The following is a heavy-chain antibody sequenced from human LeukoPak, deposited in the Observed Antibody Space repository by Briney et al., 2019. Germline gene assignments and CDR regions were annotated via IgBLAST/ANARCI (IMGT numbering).Heavy chain of an antibody. D-gene: IGHD3-22*01. Sequence: SETLSLTRTVSGGSISSSRYYWGWIRQPPGKGLEWVGGIYYSGSTYYNPSLKSRVTISVDTSKNQFSLKLSSVTAADTAVYYCARGNYYDSSGYYYYYYYYMDVWGKGTTVTVSS. CDR2: IYYSGST. CDR3: ARGNYYDSSGYYYYYYYYMDV. V-gene: IGHV4-39*07. CDR1: GGSISSSRYY. J-gene: IGHJ6*03.